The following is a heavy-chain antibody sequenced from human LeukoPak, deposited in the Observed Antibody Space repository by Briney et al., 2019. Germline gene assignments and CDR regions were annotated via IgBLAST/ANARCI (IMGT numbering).Heavy chain of an antibody. V-gene: IGHV1-18*01. J-gene: IGHJ4*02. CDR2: ISAYNGNT. CDR1: GYTFTSYG. Sequence: ASVKVSCKASGYTFTSYGISWVGQAPGQGLEWMGWISAYNGNTNYAQKLQGRVTMTTDTSTSTAYMELRSLRSDDTAVYYCARHYPGRIHADYWGQGTLVTVSS. CDR3: ARHYPGRIHADY. D-gene: IGHD3-10*01.